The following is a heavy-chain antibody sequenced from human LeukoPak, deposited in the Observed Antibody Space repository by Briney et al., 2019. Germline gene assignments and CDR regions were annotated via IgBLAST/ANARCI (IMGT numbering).Heavy chain of an antibody. CDR2: ISAYNGNT. CDR3: ARGDLDYDILTGYIYYGMDV. CDR1: GYTFTSYG. Sequence: APVKVSCKASGYTFTSYGISWVRQAPGQGLEWMGWISAYNGNTNYAQKLQGRVTMTTDTSTSTAYMELRSLRSDDTAVYYCARGDLDYDILTGYIYYGMDVWGQGTTVTVSS. V-gene: IGHV1-18*01. D-gene: IGHD3-9*01. J-gene: IGHJ6*02.